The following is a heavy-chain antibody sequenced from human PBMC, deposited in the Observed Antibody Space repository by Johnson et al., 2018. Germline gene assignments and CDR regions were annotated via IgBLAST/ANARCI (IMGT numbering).Heavy chain of an antibody. V-gene: IGHV3-33*01. Sequence: QVQLVQAGGGVVPPGRSLRLSCAASGFTFSSYGMHWVRQAPGKGLEWVAVIWYDGSKKYYDDSVKGRLTISRYNSKHTLYLQMNSLRAEDKAVYYWAGGPYYEHRWDALDIWGQGTMVTVSS. D-gene: IGHD3-22*01. CDR2: IWYDGSKK. CDR1: GFTFSSYG. CDR3: AGGPYYEHRWDALDI. J-gene: IGHJ3*02.